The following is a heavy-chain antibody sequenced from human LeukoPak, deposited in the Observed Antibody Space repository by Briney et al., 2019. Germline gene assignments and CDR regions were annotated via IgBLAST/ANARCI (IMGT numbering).Heavy chain of an antibody. D-gene: IGHD3-3*01. CDR2: ISGSGGST. CDR1: GFTSSSYA. Sequence: GGSLRLSCAASGFTSSSYAMSWVRRAPGKGLEWVSAISGSGGSTYYADSVKGRFTISRDNSKNTLYLQMNSLRAEDTAVYYCAKGPIFGVVIPHDYWGQGTLVTVSS. V-gene: IGHV3-23*01. J-gene: IGHJ4*02. CDR3: AKGPIFGVVIPHDY.